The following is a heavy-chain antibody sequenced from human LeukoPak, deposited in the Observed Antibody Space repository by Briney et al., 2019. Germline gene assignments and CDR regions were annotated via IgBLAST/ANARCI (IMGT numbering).Heavy chain of an antibody. Sequence: PSETLSLTCTVYGGSISSYYWSWIRQPPGKGLEWIGYIYYSGSTNYNPSLKSRVTISVDTSKNQFSLKLSSVTAADTAVYYCARSSSGLDYWGQGTLVTVSS. J-gene: IGHJ4*02. CDR1: GGSISSYY. CDR3: ARSSSGLDY. D-gene: IGHD3-22*01. V-gene: IGHV4-59*08. CDR2: IYYSGST.